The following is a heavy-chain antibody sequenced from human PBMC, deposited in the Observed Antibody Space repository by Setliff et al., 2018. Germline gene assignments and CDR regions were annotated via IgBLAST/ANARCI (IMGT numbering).Heavy chain of an antibody. D-gene: IGHD3-16*01. Sequence: ASVKVSCKSSGGTFSSSGITWVRQAPGQGLQWLGRFTPILGATNYAQNFQGRVTITADESTSTGYMELRSLRSDDTAVYYCARELRSPYWHLDSWGQGTQVTVSS. CDR2: FTPILGAT. V-gene: IGHV1-69*13. CDR1: GGTFSSSG. CDR3: ARELRSPYWHLDS. J-gene: IGHJ5*01.